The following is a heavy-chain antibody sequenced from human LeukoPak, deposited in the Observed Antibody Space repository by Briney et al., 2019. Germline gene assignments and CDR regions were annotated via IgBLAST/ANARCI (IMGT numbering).Heavy chain of an antibody. D-gene: IGHD2-2*01. CDR2: ISGSGGST. CDR1: GFTFSSYA. V-gene: IGHV3-23*01. Sequence: SGGSLRLSCAASGFTFSSYAMSWVRQAPGKGLEWVSAISGSGGSTYYADSVKGRFTISRDNSKNTLYLQMNSLRAEDTAVYYCAKDRFSTSVFDYWGQGTLVTVSS. CDR3: AKDRFSTSVFDY. J-gene: IGHJ4*02.